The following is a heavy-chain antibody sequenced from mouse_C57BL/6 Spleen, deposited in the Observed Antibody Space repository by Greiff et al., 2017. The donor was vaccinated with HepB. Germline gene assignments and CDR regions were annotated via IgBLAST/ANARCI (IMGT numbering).Heavy chain of an antibody. CDR1: GYTFTSYW. CDR3: ARSWDYAMDY. Sequence: QVQLQHPGAELVKPGASVKLSCKASGYTFTSYWMHWVKQRPGQGLEWIGMIHPNSGSTNYNEKFKSKATLTVDKSSSTAYMQLSSLTSEDSAVYYCARSWDYAMDYWGQGTSVTVSA. J-gene: IGHJ4*01. CDR2: IHPNSGST. V-gene: IGHV1-64*01. D-gene: IGHD4-1*01.